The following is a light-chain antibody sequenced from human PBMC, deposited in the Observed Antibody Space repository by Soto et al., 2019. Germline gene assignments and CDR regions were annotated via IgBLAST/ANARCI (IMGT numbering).Light chain of an antibody. J-gene: IGKJ5*01. CDR3: QQYNNGPPIT. V-gene: IGKV3D-15*01. CDR1: HSIGLA. CDR2: DAS. Sequence: EIPFTPSPCTLSWSPGERATLTCRASHSIGLAIAWYQHKPGQAPRRLIFDASQRATGIPARFRGSGSGTEFTLTVSSLQSEDVAVYYCQQYNNGPPITFGQGTRLDIK.